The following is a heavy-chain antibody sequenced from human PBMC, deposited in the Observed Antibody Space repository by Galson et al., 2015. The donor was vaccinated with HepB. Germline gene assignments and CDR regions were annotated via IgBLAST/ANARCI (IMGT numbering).Heavy chain of an antibody. V-gene: IGHV3-7*03. D-gene: IGHD3-10*01. J-gene: IGHJ4*02. CDR1: GFTFSSYW. Sequence: SLRLSCAASGFTFSSYWMSWVRQAPGKGLEWVANIKQDGSEKYYVDSVKGRFTISRDNAKNSLYLQMNSLRAEDTAVYYCARDAYYYGSGSYYGCDYWGQGTLVTVSS. CDR3: ARDAYYYGSGSYYGCDY. CDR2: IKQDGSEK.